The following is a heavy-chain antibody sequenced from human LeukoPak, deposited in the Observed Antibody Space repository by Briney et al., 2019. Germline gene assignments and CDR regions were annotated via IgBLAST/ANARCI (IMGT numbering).Heavy chain of an antibody. CDR2: ISSSGTTK. Sequence: PGGSLRLSCAASGFTFSSYEMNWVRQAPGKGLEWVSYISSSGTTKYYADSVKGRFTIYRDNAKDSLYLQMNSLRAEDTALYYCARDRRRDGNNYLDYWGQGALVTVSS. CDR1: GFTFSSYE. D-gene: IGHD5-24*01. V-gene: IGHV3-48*03. J-gene: IGHJ4*02. CDR3: ARDRRRDGNNYLDY.